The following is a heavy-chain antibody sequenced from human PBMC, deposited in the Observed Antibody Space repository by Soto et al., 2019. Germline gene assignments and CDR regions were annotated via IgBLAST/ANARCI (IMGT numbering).Heavy chain of an antibody. CDR3: ASQALDTAIFDY. CDR2: INHTGST. D-gene: IGHD5-18*01. V-gene: IGHV4-34*02. CDR1: GGSFSDYY. Sequence: QVQLQQWGAGLLKPSETLSLTCAGYGGSFSDYYGSWIRKSPGKGLEWIGEINHTGSTNYSPSLKSRVTISVDTSKNHCSLKMISVTAADTGVYYCASQALDTAIFDYWGQGTLLTVST. J-gene: IGHJ4*02.